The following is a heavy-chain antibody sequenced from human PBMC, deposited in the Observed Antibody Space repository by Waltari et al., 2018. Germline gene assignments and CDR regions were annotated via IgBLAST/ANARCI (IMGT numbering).Heavy chain of an antibody. CDR1: GGSISSSSYY. CDR3: ARHANWISDY. CDR2: IYYSGST. J-gene: IGHJ4*02. V-gene: IGHV4-39*01. Sequence: QLQLQESGPGLVKPSETLSLTCTVSGGSISSSSYYWGWIRQPPGKGLEWIGSIYYSGSTYYNPSLKSRVTISVDTSKNQFSLKLSSVTTADTAVYYCARHANWISDYWGQGTLVTVSS. D-gene: IGHD1-1*01.